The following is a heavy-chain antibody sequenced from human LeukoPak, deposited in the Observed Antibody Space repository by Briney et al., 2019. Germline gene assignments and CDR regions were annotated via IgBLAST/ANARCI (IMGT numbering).Heavy chain of an antibody. J-gene: IGHJ6*02. Sequence: GGSLRLSCAASGFTFSSYGMHWVRQAPGKGLEWVAVISYDGSNKYYADSVKGRFTISRDNSKNTLYLQMNSLRAEDTAVYYCARDRGYCSSTSCLTYYYGMDVWGQGTTVTVSS. D-gene: IGHD2-2*01. V-gene: IGHV3-30*03. CDR3: ARDRGYCSSTSCLTYYYGMDV. CDR2: ISYDGSNK. CDR1: GFTFSSYG.